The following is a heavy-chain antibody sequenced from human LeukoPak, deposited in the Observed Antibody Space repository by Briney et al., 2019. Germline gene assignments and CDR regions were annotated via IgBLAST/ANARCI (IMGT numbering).Heavy chain of an antibody. J-gene: IGHJ6*02. CDR3: ASETGPRDGYNYYYYYGMDV. Sequence: GGSLRLSCAASGFTFSSYSMNWVRQAPGKGLEWVSSISSSSSYIYYADSVKGRFTISRDNAKNSLYLQMNSLRAEDTAVYYCASETGPRDGYNYYYYYGMDVWGQGTTVTVSS. D-gene: IGHD5-24*01. V-gene: IGHV3-21*01. CDR1: GFTFSSYS. CDR2: ISSSSSYI.